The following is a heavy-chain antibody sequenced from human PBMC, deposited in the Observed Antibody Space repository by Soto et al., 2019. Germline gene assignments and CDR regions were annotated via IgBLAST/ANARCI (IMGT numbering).Heavy chain of an antibody. V-gene: IGHV4-39*01. J-gene: IGHJ4*02. CDR1: GASVSRIGFH. CDR2: IYDAGTT. Sequence: QVQLQESGPGLVKPSETLSLTCAVSGASVSRIGFHWGWIRQPPGQGLEWIGSIYDAGTTFYNPSLKSRVTISADTSKNHFSLRLTSVTAADTAVYYCARRSSGHTFDYWGQGTLVTVSS. CDR3: ARRSSGHTFDY. D-gene: IGHD3-10*01.